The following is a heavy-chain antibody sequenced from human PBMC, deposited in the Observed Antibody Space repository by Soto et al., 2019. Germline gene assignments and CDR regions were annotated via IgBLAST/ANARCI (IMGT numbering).Heavy chain of an antibody. Sequence: PGESLKISCEGSDYNFATYWVAWVRQMPGAGLEWVGMIKPGDSDTRYNPSFQGRVTISADKSTNTAYLKWRSLKASDTAIYFCARRYCRSGDRYSDYWGQGALVTVSS. D-gene: IGHD2-21*01. V-gene: IGHV5-51*01. J-gene: IGHJ4*02. CDR3: ARRYCRSGDRYSDY. CDR2: IKPGDSDT. CDR1: DYNFATYW.